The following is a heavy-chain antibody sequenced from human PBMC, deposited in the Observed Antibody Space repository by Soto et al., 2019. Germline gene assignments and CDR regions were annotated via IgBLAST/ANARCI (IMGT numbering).Heavy chain of an antibody. J-gene: IGHJ6*02. V-gene: IGHV3-74*01. D-gene: IGHD1-1*01. CDR3: AKDPNYYYYYYGMDV. CDR2: INSDGSTT. CDR1: GFTFSSYW. Sequence: GGSLRLSCAASGFTFSSYWMHWVRQAPGKGLVWVSRINSDGSTTSYADSVKGRFTISRDNAKNTLYLQMNSLRAEDTAVYYCAKDPNYYYYYYGMDVWGQGTTVTVSS.